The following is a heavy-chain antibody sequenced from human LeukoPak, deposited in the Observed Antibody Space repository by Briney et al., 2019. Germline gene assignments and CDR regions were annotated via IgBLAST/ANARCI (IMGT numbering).Heavy chain of an antibody. V-gene: IGHV3-48*03. CDR2: ISFSGSTI. Sequence: PGGSLRLSCAASGFTFSSYEMNWVRQAPGKGLEWVSYISFSGSTIYYADSVKGRFTISRENAKNSLYVQMNSLRAEDTAVYYCARGGYSDSSGYYYVGYFHHWGQGTLVTVSS. J-gene: IGHJ1*01. D-gene: IGHD3-22*01. CDR3: ARGGYSDSSGYYYVGYFHH. CDR1: GFTFSSYE.